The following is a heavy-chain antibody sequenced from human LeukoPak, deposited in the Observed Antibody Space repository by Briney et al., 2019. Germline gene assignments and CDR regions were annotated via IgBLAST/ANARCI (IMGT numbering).Heavy chain of an antibody. CDR1: GFTFDDYA. CDR2: ISWNSGSI. V-gene: IGHV3-9*01. Sequence: GGSLRLSCAASGFTFDDYAMHWVRQAPGKGLEWASGISWNSGSIGYADSVKGRFTISRDNAKNSLYLQMNSLRAEDTALYYCAKDRSDYYDSSGYRNDAFDIWGQGTMVTVSS. D-gene: IGHD3-22*01. CDR3: AKDRSDYYDSSGYRNDAFDI. J-gene: IGHJ3*02.